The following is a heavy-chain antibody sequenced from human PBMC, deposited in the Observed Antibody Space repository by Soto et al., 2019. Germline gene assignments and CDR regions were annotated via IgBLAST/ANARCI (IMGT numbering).Heavy chain of an antibody. J-gene: IGHJ4*02. V-gene: IGHV1-18*01. Sequence: QVQMVQSGAEVKKPGASVKVSCKASGYSFANYGISWVRQAPGQGLEWMGWISTYSGNTNYAQKLLGRVTMTTDTSTSTAYMDRRSLTSDDTAVYYCARDDYGDYGYWGQGTQVTVSS. D-gene: IGHD4-17*01. CDR1: GYSFANYG. CDR3: ARDDYGDYGY. CDR2: ISTYSGNT.